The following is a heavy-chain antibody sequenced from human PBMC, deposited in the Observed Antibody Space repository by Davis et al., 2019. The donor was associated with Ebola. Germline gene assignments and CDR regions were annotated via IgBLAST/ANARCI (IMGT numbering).Heavy chain of an antibody. CDR3: AKDIANTAMGDYYGMDV. J-gene: IGHJ6*02. Sequence: GGSLRLSCAASGFTFDDYAMHWVRQAPGKGLEWVSGISWNSGSIGYADSVKGRFTISRDNSKNSLYLQMNSLRTEDTALYYCAKDIANTAMGDYYGMDVWGQGTTVTVSS. CDR2: ISWNSGSI. CDR1: GFTFDDYA. D-gene: IGHD5-18*01. V-gene: IGHV3-9*01.